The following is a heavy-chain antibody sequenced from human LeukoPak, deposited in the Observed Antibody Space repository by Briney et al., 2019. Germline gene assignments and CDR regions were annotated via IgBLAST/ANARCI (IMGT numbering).Heavy chain of an antibody. CDR2: IYPGDSDT. CDR3: ASQGDSGYRYDAFDI. D-gene: IGHD5-12*01. V-gene: IGHV5-51*01. Sequence: GESLKISCKGSGYSFTSYWIGWVRQMPGKGLGWMGIIYPGDSDTRYSPSFQGQVTISADKSISTAYLQWSSLKASDTAMYYCASQGDSGYRYDAFDIWGQGTMVTVSS. J-gene: IGHJ3*02. CDR1: GYSFTSYW.